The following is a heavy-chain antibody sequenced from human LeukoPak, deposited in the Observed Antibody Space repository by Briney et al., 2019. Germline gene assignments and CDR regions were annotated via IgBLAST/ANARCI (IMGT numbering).Heavy chain of an antibody. CDR3: THGRAFYYDTTGYFPAFDY. D-gene: IGHD3-22*01. CDR1: GFSVTTGGVG. J-gene: IGHJ4*02. CDR2: IYGDENK. V-gene: IGHV2-5*02. Sequence: SGPTLVKPTQTLTLTCTFSGFSVTTGGVGVGWIRQSPGKALEWLALIYGDENKRYSPSLKSRLTITKDTSKNLVVLKMTNMDPMDTATYFCTHGRAFYYDTTGYFPAFDYWGQGALVTVSS.